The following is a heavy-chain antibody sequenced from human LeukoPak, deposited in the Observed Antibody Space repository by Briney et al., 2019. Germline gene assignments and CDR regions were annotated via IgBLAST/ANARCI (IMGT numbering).Heavy chain of an antibody. D-gene: IGHD6-19*01. CDR3: ARDRYSSGWYVDY. Sequence: ASVKVSCKASGYTFTGCYMHWVRQAPGQGLEGMGWINPNSGGTNYAQKFQGRVTQTRDTSISTAYMELSRLRSHDTAVYYCARDRYSSGWYVDYWGQGTLVTVSS. V-gene: IGHV1-2*02. CDR1: GYTFTGCY. CDR2: INPNSGGT. J-gene: IGHJ4*02.